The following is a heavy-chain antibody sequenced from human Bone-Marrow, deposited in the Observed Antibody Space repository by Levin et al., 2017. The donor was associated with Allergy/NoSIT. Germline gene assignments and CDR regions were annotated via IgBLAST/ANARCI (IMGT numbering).Heavy chain of an antibody. CDR2: IKSQTDGGTI. CDR3: TRDESCSGGACFSYNWFDP. D-gene: IGHD2-15*01. CDR1: GFSLTDAW. V-gene: IGHV3-15*01. Sequence: SCAASGFSLTDAWMSWVRQAPGKGLEWIGRIKSQTDGGTIDYAAPVKDRFTLSRDDSKNVLYLQMTSLKSEDTAVNYCTRDESCSGGACFSYNWFDPWGQGTRVTVSS. J-gene: IGHJ5*02.